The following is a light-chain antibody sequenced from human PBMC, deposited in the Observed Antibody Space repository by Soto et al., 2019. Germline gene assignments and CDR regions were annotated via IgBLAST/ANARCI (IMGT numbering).Light chain of an antibody. CDR2: GPS. V-gene: IGKV3-20*01. Sequence: IVLTQSPGTLSLSPGERATLSCRASQSISINYIAWYQQRPGQAPSLLVSGPSRRATGLPDRFSVSGSGTDFTLTITRLEAEDFAVYYCQQFGSSPITFGGGTKV. CDR1: QSISINY. CDR3: QQFGSSPIT. J-gene: IGKJ4*01.